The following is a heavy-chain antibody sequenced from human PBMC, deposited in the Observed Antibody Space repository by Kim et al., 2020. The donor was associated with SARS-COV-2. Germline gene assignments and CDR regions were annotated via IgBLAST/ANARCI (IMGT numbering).Heavy chain of an antibody. J-gene: IGHJ4*02. CDR2: YDESNQ. CDR3: ARDDIIR. Sequence: YDESNQYYADAVTGRFTISRDNSKSTLYLQMNSLRAENTDVYYCARDDIIRWGQGTLVTVSS. V-gene: IGHV3-30*01. D-gene: IGHD2-15*01.